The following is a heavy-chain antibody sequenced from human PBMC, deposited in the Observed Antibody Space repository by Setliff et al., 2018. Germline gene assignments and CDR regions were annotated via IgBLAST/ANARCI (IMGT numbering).Heavy chain of an antibody. Sequence: PSETLSLTCAVYGGSFSGYYWSWIRQPPGKGLEWIGEIHHSGSTNYNPSLKSRVTISVDTSKNQFSLKLSSVTAADTAVYYCARVPNFWSGYLDYWGQGTLVTVSS. J-gene: IGHJ4*02. CDR3: ARVPNFWSGYLDY. CDR2: IHHSGST. CDR1: GGSFSGYY. D-gene: IGHD3-3*01. V-gene: IGHV4-34*01.